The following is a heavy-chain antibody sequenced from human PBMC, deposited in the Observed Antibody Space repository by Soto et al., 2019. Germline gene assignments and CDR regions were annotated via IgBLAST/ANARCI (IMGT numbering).Heavy chain of an antibody. D-gene: IGHD2-15*01. CDR1: GGSISSYY. Sequence: SETLSLTCTVSGGSISSYYWSWIRQPPGKGLEWIGYIYYSGSTNYNPSLKSRVTISVDTSKNQFSLKLSSVTAADTAVYYCARHVDCSGGSCYPNNWFDPWGQGTLVTVS. CDR3: ARHVDCSGGSCYPNNWFDP. CDR2: IYYSGST. J-gene: IGHJ5*02. V-gene: IGHV4-59*08.